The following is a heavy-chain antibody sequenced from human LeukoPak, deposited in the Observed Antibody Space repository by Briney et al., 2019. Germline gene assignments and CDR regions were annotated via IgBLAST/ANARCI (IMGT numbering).Heavy chain of an antibody. CDR1: GGSISSSSYY. J-gene: IGHJ4*02. Sequence: SETLSLTCTVSGGSISSSSYYWGWIRQPPGKGLEWIGSIYYIGSTYYNPSFKSRVTISVDTSKKQFSLKLSSVTAADTAVYYCASAADLDFDSWGQGTLVTVSS. V-gene: IGHV4-39*07. CDR3: ASAADLDFDS. D-gene: IGHD3/OR15-3a*01. CDR2: IYYIGST.